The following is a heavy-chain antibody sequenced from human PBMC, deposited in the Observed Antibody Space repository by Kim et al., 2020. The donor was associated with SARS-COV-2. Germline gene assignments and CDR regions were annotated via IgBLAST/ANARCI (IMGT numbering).Heavy chain of an antibody. Sequence: GGSLRLSCAASGFTFSSYSMNWVRQAPGKGLEWVSSISSSSSYIYYADSVKGRFTISRDNAKNSLYLQMNSLRAEDTAVYYCARDQYSSSWYGGNWNDEYYFDYWGQGTLVTVSS. D-gene: IGHD6-13*01. CDR2: ISSSSSYI. V-gene: IGHV3-21*01. CDR1: GFTFSSYS. J-gene: IGHJ4*02. CDR3: ARDQYSSSWYGGNWNDEYYFDY.